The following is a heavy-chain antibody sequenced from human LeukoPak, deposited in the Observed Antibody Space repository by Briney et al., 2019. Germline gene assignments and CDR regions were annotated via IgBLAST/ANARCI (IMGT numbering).Heavy chain of an antibody. CDR2: IYYSGST. V-gene: IGHV4-39*01. Sequence: SETLSLTCTVSGGSISSSSYYWGWIRQPPGKGLEWIGSIYYSGSTYYNPSLKSRVTISVDTSKNQFSLKLSSVTAADTAVYYCARCHDTGIADYWGQGTLVTVSS. D-gene: IGHD6-13*01. J-gene: IGHJ4*02. CDR1: GGSISSSSYY. CDR3: ARCHDTGIADY.